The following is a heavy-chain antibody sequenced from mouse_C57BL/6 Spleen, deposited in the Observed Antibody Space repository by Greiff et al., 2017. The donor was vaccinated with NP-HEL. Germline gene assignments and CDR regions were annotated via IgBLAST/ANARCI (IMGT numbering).Heavy chain of an antibody. CDR3: ARGGTGGFDY. V-gene: IGHV1-26*01. CDR2: INPNNGGT. Sequence: EVKLQQSGPELVKPGASVKISCKASVYTFTDYYMNWVKQSHGKSLEWIGDINPNNGGTSYNQKFKGKATLTVDKSSSTAYMELRSLTSEDSAVYYCARGGTGGFDYWGQGTTLTVSS. J-gene: IGHJ2*01. CDR1: VYTFTDYY.